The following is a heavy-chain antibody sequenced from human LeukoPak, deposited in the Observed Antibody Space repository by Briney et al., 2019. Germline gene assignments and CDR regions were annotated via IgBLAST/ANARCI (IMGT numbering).Heavy chain of an antibody. CDR1: GYTFTGYY. J-gene: IGHJ4*02. CDR3: ARVSMIVVVEFDY. CDR2: INPNSGGT. Sequence: GASVKVSCKASGYTFTGYYMHWVRQAPGQGLEWMGWINPNSGGTNYAQEFQGRVTMTRDTSISTAYMELSRLRSDDTAVYYCARVSMIVVVEFDYWGQGTLVTVSS. D-gene: IGHD3-22*01. V-gene: IGHV1-2*02.